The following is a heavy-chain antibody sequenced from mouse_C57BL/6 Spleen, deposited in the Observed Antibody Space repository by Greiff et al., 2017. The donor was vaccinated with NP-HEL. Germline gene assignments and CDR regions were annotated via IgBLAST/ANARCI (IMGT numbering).Heavy chain of an antibody. CDR3: APVEDGYYWFAY. CDR2: IWSGGST. V-gene: IGHV2-2*01. Sequence: VQLQQSGPGLVQPSQSLSITCTVSGFSLTSYGVHWVRQSPGKGLEWLGVIWSGGSTDYNAAFISRLSISKDNSKSQVFFKMNSLQADDTAIYYCAPVEDGYYWFAYWGQGTLVTVSA. J-gene: IGHJ3*01. CDR1: GFSLTSYG. D-gene: IGHD2-3*01.